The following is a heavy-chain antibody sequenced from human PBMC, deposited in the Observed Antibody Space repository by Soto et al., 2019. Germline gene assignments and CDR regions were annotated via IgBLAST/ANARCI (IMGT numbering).Heavy chain of an antibody. V-gene: IGHV1-69*06. J-gene: IGHJ6*02. D-gene: IGHD3-10*01. CDR1: GGTFSSYA. CDR2: IIPIFGTA. CDR3: ARVGGVIAHVNMVRAPLDYYYYYGMDV. Sequence: SVKVSCKASGGTFSSYAISWVRQAPGQGLEWMGGIIPIFGTATYAQKFQGRVTITADKSTSTAYMELSSLRSEDTAVYYCARVGGVIAHVNMVRAPLDYYYYYGMDVWGQGTTVTVSS.